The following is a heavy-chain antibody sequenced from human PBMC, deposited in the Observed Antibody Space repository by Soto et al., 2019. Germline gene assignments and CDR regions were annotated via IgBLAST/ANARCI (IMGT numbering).Heavy chain of an antibody. Sequence: GASVKVSCKASGGTFSSYAISWVRQAPGQGLEWMGGIIPIFGTANYAQKFQGRVTITADESTSTAYMELSSLRSEDTAVYYCARQDRGGQQPRYWGQGTMVTVST. J-gene: IGHJ4*02. D-gene: IGHD6-13*01. V-gene: IGHV1-69*13. CDR1: GGTFSSYA. CDR3: ARQDRGGQQPRY. CDR2: IIPIFGTA.